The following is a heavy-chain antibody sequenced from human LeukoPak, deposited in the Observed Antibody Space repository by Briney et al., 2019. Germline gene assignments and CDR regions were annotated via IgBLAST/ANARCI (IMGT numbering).Heavy chain of an antibody. CDR1: GFTFSIYS. Sequence: GGSLRLSCAAPGFTFSIYSMNWVRQAPGKGLEWVSSISSSSSYIYYADSVKGRFTISRDNAKNSLYLQMNILSAEDTALYYCARAFESVDSCYRSSGSWGQGTLVTVSS. CDR3: ARAFESVDSCYRSSGS. D-gene: IGHD2-15*01. CDR2: ISSSSSYI. V-gene: IGHV3-21*01. J-gene: IGHJ5*02.